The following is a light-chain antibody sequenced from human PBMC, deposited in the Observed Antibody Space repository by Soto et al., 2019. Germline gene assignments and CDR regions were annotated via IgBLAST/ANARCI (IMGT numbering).Light chain of an antibody. J-gene: IGKJ3*01. CDR1: QSISSY. CDR2: AAS. Sequence: DIQMTQSPSSLSASVGDRVTITCRASQSISSYLNWYQQKPGKAPNLLIYAASSLQSGVPSKFSGSGAGTDFTITISSLQPEDFASYYCQQSYSSPFTFGPGTKVAIK. CDR3: QQSYSSPFT. V-gene: IGKV1-39*01.